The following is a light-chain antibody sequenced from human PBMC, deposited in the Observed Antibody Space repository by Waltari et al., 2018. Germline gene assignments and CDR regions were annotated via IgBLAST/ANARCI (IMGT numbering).Light chain of an antibody. V-gene: IGLV7-43*01. Sequence: QAVVTQEPSLTVSPGGTVTLTCASSTGAVTSSFYPSWFQHKPGQAPGALFYLTSRKHSWTPARFSGSLLGGKAALTLSGVQPEVEAEYYCLLHYDGPWVFGGGTKLTVL. J-gene: IGLJ3*02. CDR2: LTS. CDR3: LLHYDGPWV. CDR1: TGAVTSSFY.